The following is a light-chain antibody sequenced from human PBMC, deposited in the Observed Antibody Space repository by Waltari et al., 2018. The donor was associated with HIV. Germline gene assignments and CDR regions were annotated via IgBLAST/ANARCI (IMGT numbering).Light chain of an antibody. J-gene: IGKJ1*01. CDR3: QQYGSSPRR. V-gene: IGKV3-20*01. CDR2: GAS. CDR1: QSVSSSY. Sequence: KQSPGTLSLSPGERATLSCRASQSVSSSYLAWYQQKPGQAPRLLIYGASSRATGIPDRFSGSGSGTDFTLTISRLEPEDFAVYYCQQYGSSPRRFGQGTKVEIK.